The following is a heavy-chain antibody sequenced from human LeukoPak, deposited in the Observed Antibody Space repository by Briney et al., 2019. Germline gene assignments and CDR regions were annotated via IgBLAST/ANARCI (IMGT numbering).Heavy chain of an antibody. CDR1: GDSVSSSSAA. Sequence: SQTLSLNCAISGDSVSSSSAAWIWIRQSPSGGLEWLGRTYYRSKWYSDYAVSVKSRITINPDTSKNQFSLQLNSVTPEDTAVYYCAREQLWFDYWGQGTLVTVSS. V-gene: IGHV6-1*01. D-gene: IGHD5-18*01. J-gene: IGHJ4*02. CDR2: TYYRSKWYS. CDR3: AREQLWFDY.